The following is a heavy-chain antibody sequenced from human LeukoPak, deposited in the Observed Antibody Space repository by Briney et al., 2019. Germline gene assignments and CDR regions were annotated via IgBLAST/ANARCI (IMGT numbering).Heavy chain of an antibody. J-gene: IGHJ4*02. Sequence: SETLSLTCAGYGGTFSDYNWNWIRQPPGKGLEWIGEINHSGSTSYNPSLKSRVTISVDTYKSRFVLKLSSVTATDLSVYVRVTTVTTRYCFDYWGQGTLVTVSS. CDR2: INHSGST. V-gene: IGHV4-34*08. CDR3: VTTVTTRYCFDY. D-gene: IGHD4-17*01. CDR1: GGTFSDYN.